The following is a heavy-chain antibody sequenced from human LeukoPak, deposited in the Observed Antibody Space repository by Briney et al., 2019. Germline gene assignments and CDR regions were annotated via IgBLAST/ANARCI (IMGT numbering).Heavy chain of an antibody. D-gene: IGHD5-18*01. CDR2: IRYDGSNK. J-gene: IGHJ4*02. CDR3: ARDTVDTAMVNTPTRLDY. V-gene: IGHV3-30*02. CDR1: GFTFSSYG. Sequence: GGSLRLSCAASGFTFSSYGMHWVRQAPGKGLEWVAFIRYDGSNKYYADSVKGRFTISRDNAKNSLYLQMNSLRAEDTAVYYCARDTVDTAMVNTPTRLDYWGQGTLVTVSS.